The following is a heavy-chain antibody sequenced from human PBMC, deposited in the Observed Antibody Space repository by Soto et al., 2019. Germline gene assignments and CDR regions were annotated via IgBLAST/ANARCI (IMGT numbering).Heavy chain of an antibody. V-gene: IGHV4-39*01. CDR1: GASISSSSYY. Sequence: SETLSLTCTVSGASISSSSYYWDWIRQPPGKGLEWIGNVYYSGSTNYNPSLESRVTISVDTSKNQFSLKLSSVTAADTAVYYCARQTDSYYTFDAFDIWGQGTMVTVSS. CDR3: ARQTDSYYTFDAFDI. J-gene: IGHJ3*02. D-gene: IGHD3-22*01. CDR2: VYYSGST.